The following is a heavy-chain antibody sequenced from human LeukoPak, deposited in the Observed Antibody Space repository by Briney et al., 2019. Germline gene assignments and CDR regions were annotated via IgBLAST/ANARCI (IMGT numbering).Heavy chain of an antibody. J-gene: IGHJ6*02. CDR3: AREGGYCSSTSCYSGNYYYYYGMDV. D-gene: IGHD2-2*01. CDR2: IWYDGSNK. Sequence: GGSLRLSCAASGFTFSSYGMHWVRQAPGKGLEWVAVIWYDGSNKYYADSVKGRFTISRDNSKNTLYLQMNSLRAEDTAVYYCAREGGYCSSTSCYSGNYYYYYGMDVWGQGTTVTVSS. CDR1: GFTFSSYG. V-gene: IGHV3-33*01.